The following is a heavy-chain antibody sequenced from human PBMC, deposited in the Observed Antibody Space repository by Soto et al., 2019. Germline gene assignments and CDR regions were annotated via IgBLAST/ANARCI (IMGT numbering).Heavy chain of an antibody. V-gene: IGHV4-31*03. CDR2: IYYSGST. J-gene: IGHJ5*02. D-gene: IGHD2-2*01. Sequence: QVQLQESGPGLVKPSQTLSLTCTVSGGSISSGGYYWSWIRQHPGKGLEWIGYIYYSGSTYYNPSLKSRVTISVDTSKNQFSPKLSSVTAADTAVYYCARDCISTSCYGWFDPWGQGTLVTVSS. CDR1: GGSISSGGYY. CDR3: ARDCISTSCYGWFDP.